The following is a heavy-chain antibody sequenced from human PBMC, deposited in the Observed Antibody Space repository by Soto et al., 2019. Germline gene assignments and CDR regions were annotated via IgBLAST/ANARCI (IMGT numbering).Heavy chain of an antibody. Sequence: GGSLRLSCAASGFSFSSYSMNWVRQAPGKGLEWVSYISSSSSYMDSIESVKGRFTISRDNAKNSLYLQMNSLRAEDTAIYYCARVSCIGASCYCLGFRGQGTLFTVSS. CDR1: GFSFSSYS. CDR3: ARVSCIGASCYCLGF. D-gene: IGHD2-15*01. CDR2: ISSSSSYM. J-gene: IGHJ4*02. V-gene: IGHV3-21*01.